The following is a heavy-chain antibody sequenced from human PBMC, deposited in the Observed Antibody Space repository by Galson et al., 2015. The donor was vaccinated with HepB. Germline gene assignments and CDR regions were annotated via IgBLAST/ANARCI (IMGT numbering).Heavy chain of an antibody. V-gene: IGHV3-30*04. D-gene: IGHD3-22*01. CDR1: GFTFSSYA. CDR2: ISYDGSNK. CDR3: ARWQEYYYDSSGHSRGGYFDL. Sequence: SLRLSCAASGFTFSSYAMHWVRQAPGKGLEWVAVISYDGSNKYYADSVKGRFTISRDNSKNTLYLQMNSMRAEDTAVYYCARWQEYYYDSSGHSRGGYFDLWGRGTLVTVSS. J-gene: IGHJ2*01.